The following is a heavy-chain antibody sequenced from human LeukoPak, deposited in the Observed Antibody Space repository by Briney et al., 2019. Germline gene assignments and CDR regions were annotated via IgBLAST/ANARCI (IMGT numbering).Heavy chain of an antibody. J-gene: IGHJ6*04. CDR2: IKQDGSEK. CDR3: ARDCSSTSCSPGV. V-gene: IGHV3-7*01. D-gene: IGHD2-2*01. CDR1: GFTFSSYW. Sequence: PGGSLRLSCAASGFTFSSYWMSWVRQAPGKGLEWVGHIKQDGSEKYYVDSVKGRFTISRDNAKNSLYLQMNSLRAEDTAVYYCARDCSSTSCSPGVWGKGTTVAVSS.